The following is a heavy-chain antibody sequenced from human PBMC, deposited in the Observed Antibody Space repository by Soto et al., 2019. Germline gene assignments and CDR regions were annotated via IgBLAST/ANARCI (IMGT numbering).Heavy chain of an antibody. V-gene: IGHV4-61*01. Sequence: SETLSLTCTVSGGSVISGSYYWGWIRQPPGKGLEWIGYIYYSGSTNYNPSLKSRVTISVDTSKNQFSLKLSSVTAADTAVYYCAREIAATNYYYYGMDVWGQGATVTVSS. CDR1: GGSVISGSYY. CDR2: IYYSGST. CDR3: AREIAATNYYYYGMDV. D-gene: IGHD2-15*01. J-gene: IGHJ6*02.